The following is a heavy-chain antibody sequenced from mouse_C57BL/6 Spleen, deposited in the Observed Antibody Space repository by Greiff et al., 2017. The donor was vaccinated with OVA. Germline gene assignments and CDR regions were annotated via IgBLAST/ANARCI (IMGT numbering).Heavy chain of an antibody. V-gene: IGHV5-4*01. CDR2: ISDGGSYT. CDR1: GFTFSSYA. CDR3: ARPFITTVVAHFDY. D-gene: IGHD1-1*01. J-gene: IGHJ2*01. Sequence: EVQRVESGGGLVKPGGSLKLSCAASGFTFSSYAMSWVRQTPEKRLEWVATISDGGSYTYYPDNVKGRFTISRDNAKNNLYLQMSHLKSEDTAMYYCARPFITTVVAHFDYWGQGTTLTVSS.